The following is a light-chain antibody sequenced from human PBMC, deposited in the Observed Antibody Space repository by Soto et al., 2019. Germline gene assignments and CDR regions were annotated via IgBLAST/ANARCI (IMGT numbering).Light chain of an antibody. J-gene: IGLJ1*01. V-gene: IGLV1-51*02. CDR3: GTWDSSLSAYV. CDR1: SSNIGNNY. Sequence: QSVLPQPPSVSAAPGQEVTISCSGSSSNIGNNYVSWYQQLPGTAPKLLIYENNKRPSGIPDRFSGSKSGTSATLGITGLQTGDEADYYCGTWDSSLSAYVFGTGTKVTVL. CDR2: ENN.